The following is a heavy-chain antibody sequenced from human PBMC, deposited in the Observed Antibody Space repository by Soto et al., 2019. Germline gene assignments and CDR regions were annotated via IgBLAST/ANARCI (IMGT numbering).Heavy chain of an antibody. Sequence: EVQLLESGGGLVQPGGSLRLSCSASGLTFSSYAMSWVRQAPGKGLEWVSGIGGSGGSTYYADSVKGRFTISRDNSKNTLYLQMNSLRAEDTAVYYCARELPQRQGRNMDVWGQGTTVTVSS. CDR3: ARELPQRQGRNMDV. J-gene: IGHJ6*02. D-gene: IGHD1-1*01. CDR1: GLTFSSYA. V-gene: IGHV3-23*01. CDR2: IGGSGGST.